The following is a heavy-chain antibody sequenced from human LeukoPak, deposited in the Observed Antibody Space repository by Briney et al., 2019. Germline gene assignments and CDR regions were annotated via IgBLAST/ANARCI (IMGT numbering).Heavy chain of an antibody. CDR1: GVSVSGYY. CDR3: AGRDFPGSSSSWYYFDY. Sequence: ETLSLTCAVYGVSVSGYYMSWIRQAPGKGLEWIGEINHSGSTNYNQSLKSRFTISVDKSKNKFSLKMSSVTATDTAVYYCAGRDFPGSSSSWYYFDYWGQGTLVTAS. J-gene: IGHJ4*02. CDR2: INHSGST. D-gene: IGHD6-13*01. V-gene: IGHV4-34*01.